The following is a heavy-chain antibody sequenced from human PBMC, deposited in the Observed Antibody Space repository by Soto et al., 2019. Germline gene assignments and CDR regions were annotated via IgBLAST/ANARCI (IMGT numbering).Heavy chain of an antibody. CDR2: ISADGSST. Sequence: PGGSLRLSCAASGFTFSSYAMSWVRQAPGKGLEWVSGISADGSSTYNTDSVKGRFTISRDDSKNTLYLQMNSLRAEDTALYYCAKGSSGSRGGLFDCWGQGTLVTVSS. V-gene: IGHV3-23*01. J-gene: IGHJ4*02. CDR1: GFTFSSYA. CDR3: AKGSSGSRGGLFDC. D-gene: IGHD3-10*01.